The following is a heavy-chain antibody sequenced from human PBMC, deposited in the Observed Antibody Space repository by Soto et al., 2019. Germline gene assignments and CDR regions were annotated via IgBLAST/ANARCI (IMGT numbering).Heavy chain of an antibody. V-gene: IGHV4-30-2*01. J-gene: IGHJ4*02. CDR3: ARAGDSSGPVALGY. D-gene: IGHD3-22*01. CDR1: GGSIISGGYS. CDR2: IYHTGTT. Sequence: SETLSLTCTVAGGSIISGGYSWTWIRQPPGKGLEWIGFIYHTGTTYYNPSLKSRVTISVDRSKNQFSLKLSSVTAADTAVYYCARAGDSSGPVALGYWGQGTLVTVSS.